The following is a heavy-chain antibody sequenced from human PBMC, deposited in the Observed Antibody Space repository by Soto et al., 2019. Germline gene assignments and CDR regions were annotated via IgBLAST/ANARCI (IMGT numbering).Heavy chain of an antibody. CDR1: GGSFSGYY. Sequence: SETLSLTCAVYGGSFSGYYWSWIRQPPGKGLEWIGEINHSGSTNYNPSLKSRVTISVDTSKNQFSLKLSSVTAADTAVYYCARGNPHCSSTSCFSNWFDPWGQGTLVTVSS. V-gene: IGHV4-34*01. D-gene: IGHD2-2*01. CDR3: ARGNPHCSSTSCFSNWFDP. J-gene: IGHJ5*02. CDR2: INHSGST.